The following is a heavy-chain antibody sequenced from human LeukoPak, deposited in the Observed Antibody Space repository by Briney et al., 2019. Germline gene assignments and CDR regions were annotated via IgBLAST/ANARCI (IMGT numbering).Heavy chain of an antibody. J-gene: IGHJ4*02. Sequence: GGSLRLSCAASGFTFSNYAMNWVRQAQGKGLEWVSTFSGSGGNTYYADSVKGRFTISRDDSKNTLYLQVDSLRAEDTAVYYCARDLGIAARPVFDQWGQGTLVTVSS. CDR2: FSGSGGNT. CDR1: GFTFSNYA. CDR3: ARDLGIAARPVFDQ. D-gene: IGHD6-6*01. V-gene: IGHV3-23*01.